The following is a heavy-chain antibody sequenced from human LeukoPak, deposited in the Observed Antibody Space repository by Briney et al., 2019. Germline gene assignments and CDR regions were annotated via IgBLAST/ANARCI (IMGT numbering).Heavy chain of an antibody. CDR3: ARWKRGYGYGFYYYYGMDV. Sequence: SETLSLTCAVYGGSFSGYYWSWIRQPPGKGLEWIGEINHSGSTNYNPSLKSRVTISVDTSKNQFSLKLSSVTAADTAVYYCARWKRGYGYGFYYYYGMDVWGQGTTVTVSS. V-gene: IGHV4-34*01. CDR2: INHSGST. CDR1: GGSFSGYY. J-gene: IGHJ6*02. D-gene: IGHD5-18*01.